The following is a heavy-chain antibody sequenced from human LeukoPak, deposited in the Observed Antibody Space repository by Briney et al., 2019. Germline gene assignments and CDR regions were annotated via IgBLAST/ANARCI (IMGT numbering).Heavy chain of an antibody. CDR1: GFTFSNAW. J-gene: IGHJ5*02. CDR2: IYSGGST. V-gene: IGHV3-66*01. Sequence: GGSLRLSCAASGFTFSNAWMSWVRQAPGKGLEWVSVIYSGGSTYYADSVKGRFTISRDNSKNTLYLQMNSLRAEDTAVYYCARDREVNWFDPWGQGTLVTVSS. CDR3: ARDREVNWFDP.